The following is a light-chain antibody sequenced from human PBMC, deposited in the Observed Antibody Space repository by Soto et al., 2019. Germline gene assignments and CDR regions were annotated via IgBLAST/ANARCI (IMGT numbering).Light chain of an antibody. CDR1: SSDVGSYNR. Sequence: QSALTQPPSVYGSPGQSVTISCTGTSSDVGSYNRVSWYQQPPGTAPKLMIYEVSNRPSGVPDRFSGSKSGNTASLTISGLQAEDEADYYCSSYTSSSTPVFGGGTKLTVL. J-gene: IGLJ2*01. CDR3: SSYTSSSTPV. V-gene: IGLV2-18*02. CDR2: EVS.